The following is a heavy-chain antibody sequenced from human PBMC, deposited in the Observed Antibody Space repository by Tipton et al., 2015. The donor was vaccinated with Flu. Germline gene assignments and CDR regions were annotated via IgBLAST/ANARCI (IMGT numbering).Heavy chain of an antibody. CDR3: AKDILRWAVDF. V-gene: IGHV3-23*01. D-gene: IGHD3-3*01. CDR2: IGSDFNT. Sequence: SLRLSCAASGFTFTNNAMGWVRQAPGEGLEWVSAIGSDFNTHYADSVKGRFTISRDNSKNTLYLQMNSLRAEDTAVYYCAKDILRWAVDFSGQRTMVTVSS. CDR1: GFTFTNNA. J-gene: IGHJ3*01.